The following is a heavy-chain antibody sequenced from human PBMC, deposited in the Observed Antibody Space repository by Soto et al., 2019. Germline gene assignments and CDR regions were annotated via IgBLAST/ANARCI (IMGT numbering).Heavy chain of an antibody. CDR2: IYHSGST. Sequence: PETLSLTCAVSGGSISSSNWWSWVRQPPGKGLEWIGEIYHSGSTNYNPSLKSRVTISVDKSKNQFSLKLSSVTAANTAVYYCARVLVWAYRADGMDVWGQGTTVTVSS. D-gene: IGHD1-26*01. CDR3: ARVLVWAYRADGMDV. CDR1: GGSISSSNW. J-gene: IGHJ6*02. V-gene: IGHV4-4*03.